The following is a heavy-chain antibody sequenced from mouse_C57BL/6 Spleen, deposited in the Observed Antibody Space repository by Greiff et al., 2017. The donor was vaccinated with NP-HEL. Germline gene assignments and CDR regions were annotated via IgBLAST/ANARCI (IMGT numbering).Heavy chain of an antibody. CDR2: ISDGGSYT. D-gene: IGHD1-1*01. CDR1: GFTFSSYA. V-gene: IGHV5-4*01. J-gene: IGHJ1*03. CDR3: ARDPFITTVVDYWYFDV. Sequence: EVKLVESGGGLVKPGGSLKLSCAASGFTFSSYAMSWVRQTPEKRLEWVATISDGGSYTYYPDNVKGRFTISRDNAKNNLYLQMSHLKSEDTAMYYCARDPFITTVVDYWYFDVWGTGTTVTVSS.